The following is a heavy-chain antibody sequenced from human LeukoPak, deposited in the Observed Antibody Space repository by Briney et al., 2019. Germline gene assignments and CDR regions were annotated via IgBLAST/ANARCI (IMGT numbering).Heavy chain of an antibody. Sequence: GASVKVSCKASGYTFTSYAMHWVRQAPGQRLEWMGWINAGNGNTKYSQKFQGRVTITRDTSASTAYMELSSLRSEDTAVYYCARDYFSTAAGTTAFDPWDQGTLVTVSS. V-gene: IGHV1-3*01. CDR2: INAGNGNT. CDR3: ARDYFSTAAGTTAFDP. CDR1: GYTFTSYA. D-gene: IGHD6-13*01. J-gene: IGHJ5*02.